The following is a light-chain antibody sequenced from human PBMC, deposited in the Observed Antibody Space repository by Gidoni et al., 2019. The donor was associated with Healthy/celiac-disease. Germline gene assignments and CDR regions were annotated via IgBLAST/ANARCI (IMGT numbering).Light chain of an antibody. CDR1: KSVSSY. Sequence: EIVLTQSPATLSLSPGERATLSCRASKSVSSYLAWYQQKPGQAPRLLIYDASNRATGIPARFSGSGSCTDFTLTISSLEPEDFAVYYCQQRSNWLPLTFGGGTKVEIK. J-gene: IGKJ4*01. CDR2: DAS. V-gene: IGKV3-11*01. CDR3: QQRSNWLPLT.